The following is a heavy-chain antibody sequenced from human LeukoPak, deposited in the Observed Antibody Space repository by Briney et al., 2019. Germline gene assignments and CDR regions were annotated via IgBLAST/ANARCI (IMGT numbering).Heavy chain of an antibody. D-gene: IGHD6-13*01. Sequence: SETLSLTCAVYGGSFSGYYWSWIRQPPGKGLEWIGEINHSGSTNYNPSHKSRVTISVDTSKNQFSLKLSSVTAADTAVYYCARVGRQQLVYWFDPWGQGTLVTVSS. J-gene: IGHJ5*02. V-gene: IGHV4-34*01. CDR3: ARVGRQQLVYWFDP. CDR1: GGSFSGYY. CDR2: INHSGST.